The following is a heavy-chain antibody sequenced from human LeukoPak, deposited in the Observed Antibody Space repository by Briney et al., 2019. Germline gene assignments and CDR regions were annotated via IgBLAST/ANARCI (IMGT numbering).Heavy chain of an antibody. D-gene: IGHD3-10*01. Sequence: GGSLRLSCAASGFTFSNHGMSWVRQAPGKGLEWVSSISGSGGSGGNTHYADSVKGRFTISRDNSKNTLYLQMNSLRAEDTAVYYCARDPRYYYGSGSYYYMDVWGKGTTVTISS. CDR3: ARDPRYYYGSGSYYYMDV. J-gene: IGHJ6*03. CDR2: ISGSGGSGGNT. V-gene: IGHV3-23*01. CDR1: GFTFSNHG.